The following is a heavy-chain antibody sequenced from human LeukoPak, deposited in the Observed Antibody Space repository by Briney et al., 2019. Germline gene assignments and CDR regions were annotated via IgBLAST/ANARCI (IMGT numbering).Heavy chain of an antibody. CDR1: GYMFTSYG. D-gene: IGHD6-19*01. V-gene: IGHV1-18*01. Sequence: ASVKVSCKASGYMFTSYGLSWVRQAPGQGLEWMGWISAYNGNTRYAQKFQGRVTMTTDTSTRTAYMEMRSLRSDDTAVYYSARDRRGRAVANPYYYNGMDVWGEGTTVTVSS. CDR3: ARDRRGRAVANPYYYNGMDV. J-gene: IGHJ6*04. CDR2: ISAYNGNT.